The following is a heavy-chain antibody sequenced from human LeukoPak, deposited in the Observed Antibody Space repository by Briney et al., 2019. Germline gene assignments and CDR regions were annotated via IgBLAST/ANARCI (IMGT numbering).Heavy chain of an antibody. V-gene: IGHV1-2*06. J-gene: IGHJ4*02. CDR3: ARDELLGSSSGQDY. CDR1: GYTFTGYY. Sequence: ASVKVSCKASGYTFTGYYMHWVRQAPGQGPEWMGRINPNSGGTNYAQKFQGRVTMTRDTSISTAYMELSRLRSDDTAVYYCARDELLGSSSGQDYWGQGTLVTVSS. D-gene: IGHD6-6*01. CDR2: INPNSGGT.